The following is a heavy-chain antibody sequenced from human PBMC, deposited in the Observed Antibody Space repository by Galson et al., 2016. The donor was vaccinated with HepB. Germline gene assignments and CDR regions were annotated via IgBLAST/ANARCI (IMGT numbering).Heavy chain of an antibody. D-gene: IGHD1-1*01. CDR3: ARLGSGIYERYFDY. CDR2: FSNSGST. J-gene: IGHJ4*02. Sequence: ETLSLTCPVSGDSISRGSYFWGWVRQTPGKGLEWIGSFSNSGSTYYNPALRSRVTISADTSMKRFSLNLNSVAAADTAVYYCARLGSGIYERYFDYWGQGTLVTVSS. V-gene: IGHV4-39*01. CDR1: GDSISRGSYF.